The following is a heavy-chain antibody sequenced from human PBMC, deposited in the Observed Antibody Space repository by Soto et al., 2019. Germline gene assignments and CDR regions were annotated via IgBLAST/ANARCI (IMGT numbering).Heavy chain of an antibody. CDR1: GGSISSYY. D-gene: IGHD6-13*01. V-gene: IGHV4-4*07. CDR2: IYTSGGT. Sequence: QVRLQESGPGLVKPSETLSLTRSVSGGSISSYYWSWIRQPAGNGLEWIGRIYTSGGTNYNPSLKSRVTMSVDTPKKKFSLKLSSVPAADTAVYYCARGAAAGVDYGMDVWGRGTTVTVS. J-gene: IGHJ6*02. CDR3: ARGAAAGVDYGMDV.